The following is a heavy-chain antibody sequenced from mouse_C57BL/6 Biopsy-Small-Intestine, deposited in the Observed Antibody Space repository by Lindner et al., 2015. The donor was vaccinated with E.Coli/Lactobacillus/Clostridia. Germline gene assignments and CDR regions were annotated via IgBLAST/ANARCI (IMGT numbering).Heavy chain of an antibody. J-gene: IGHJ3*01. D-gene: IGHD1-1*02. Sequence: SVKVSCKTSGDTFSRYAVNWVRQAPGQGLEWMGRIIPILAITNYAQKFQGRVTITADKSTSTAYMELTSLRSDDTAVYYCARDKEGWSRPFHIWGQGTMVTVS. CDR1: GDTFSRYA. CDR2: IIPILAIT. V-gene: IGHV1-64*01. CDR3: ARDKEGWSRPFHI.